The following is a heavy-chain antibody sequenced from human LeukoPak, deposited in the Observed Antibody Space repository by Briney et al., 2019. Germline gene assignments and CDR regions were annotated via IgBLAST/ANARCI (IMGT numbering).Heavy chain of an antibody. J-gene: IGHJ4*02. D-gene: IGHD6-19*01. CDR1: GGSISSYY. CDR2: ICYSGST. V-gene: IGHV4-59*01. CDR3: AREGYSSGWYGSLGY. Sequence: SETLSLTCTVSGGSISSYYWSWIRQPPGKGLEWIGYICYSGSTNYNPSLKSRVTISVDTSKNQFSLKLSSVTAADTAVYYCAREGYSSGWYGSLGYWGQGTLVTVSS.